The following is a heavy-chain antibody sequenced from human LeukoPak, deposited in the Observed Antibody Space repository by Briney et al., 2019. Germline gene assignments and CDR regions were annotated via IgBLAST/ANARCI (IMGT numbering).Heavy chain of an antibody. CDR2: ISGSGGST. V-gene: IGHV3-23*01. J-gene: IGHJ2*01. CDR1: GFTFSSYA. D-gene: IGHD3-10*01. Sequence: QTGGSLRLSCAASGFTFSSYAMSWVRQAPGKGLEWVSAISGSGGSTYYADSVKGRFTISRDNSKNTLYLQMNSLRAEDTAVYYCARAGGDYGSGRKPLDLWGRGTLVTVSS. CDR3: ARAGGDYGSGRKPLDL.